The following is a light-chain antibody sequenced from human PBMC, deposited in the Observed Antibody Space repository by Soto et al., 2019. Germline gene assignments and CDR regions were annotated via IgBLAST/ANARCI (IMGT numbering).Light chain of an antibody. CDR1: SGHSSYA. V-gene: IGLV4-69*01. CDR3: QACGTRIL. J-gene: IGLJ2*01. CDR2: LNSDGSH. Sequence: QPVLTQSPSASASLGASVKLTCTLSSGHSSYAIAWHQQQPEKGPRYLMKLNSDGSHSKGDGIPDRFSGSSSGAGRYLTTPSLQSEDGADSDCQACGTRILCVGGTTLTLL.